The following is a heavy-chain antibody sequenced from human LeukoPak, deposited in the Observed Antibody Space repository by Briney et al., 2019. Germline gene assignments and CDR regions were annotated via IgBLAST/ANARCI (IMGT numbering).Heavy chain of an antibody. CDR1: GFTFSNAW. J-gene: IGHJ4*02. V-gene: IGHV3-15*01. CDR2: IKSKTDSGTT. CDR3: TTAPAQSDY. Sequence: PGGSLRLSCAASGFTFSNAWMSWVRQAPGKGLEWGGRIKSKTDSGTTDYAAPVKGRFTSSRDDSKNTLYLQMNSLKTEDTAVYYCTTAPAQSDYWGQGTLVTVSS.